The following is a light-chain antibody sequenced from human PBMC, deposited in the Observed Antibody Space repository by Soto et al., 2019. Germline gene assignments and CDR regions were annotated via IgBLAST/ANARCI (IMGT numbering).Light chain of an antibody. J-gene: IGLJ2*01. CDR3: SSYTSYSTLV. V-gene: IGLV2-14*03. CDR2: DVT. Sequence: QSVLTQPASVSGSPGQSITISCTGTSSDVGGYNYVSWYQQHPGKAPKLMIYDVTNRPSGVSNRFSGSKSGNTASLTISGLQAEDEADYYCSSYTSYSTLVFGGGTKLTVL. CDR1: SSDVGGYNY.